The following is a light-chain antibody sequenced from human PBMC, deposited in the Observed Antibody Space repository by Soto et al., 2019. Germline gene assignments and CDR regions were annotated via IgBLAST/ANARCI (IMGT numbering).Light chain of an antibody. V-gene: IGKV1-5*03. J-gene: IGKJ2*01. CDR3: QQYNGYPHT. Sequence: DIQMTQSPSTLSASVGDRVTITCRASQSISTWLAWYQQKPGKAPKLLIYKASSLRNGVPSRFSGSGYGTEFTLTIYSLTPDDFASYYCQQYNGYPHTFGQGTKLEIK. CDR1: QSISTW. CDR2: KAS.